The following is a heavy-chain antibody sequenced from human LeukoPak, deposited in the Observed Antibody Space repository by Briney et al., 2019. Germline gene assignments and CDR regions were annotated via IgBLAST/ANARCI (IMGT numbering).Heavy chain of an antibody. CDR1: GFTFSSYS. J-gene: IGHJ5*02. CDR3: AKDAIKSVGGQPPDWFDP. D-gene: IGHD3-16*01. Sequence: GGSLRLSCAASGFTFSSYSMNWVRQAPGKGLEWVSAISGSGGSTYYADSVKGRFTISRDNSKNTLYLQMNSLRAEDTAVYYCAKDAIKSVGGQPPDWFDPWGQGTLVTVSS. CDR2: ISGSGGST. V-gene: IGHV3-23*01.